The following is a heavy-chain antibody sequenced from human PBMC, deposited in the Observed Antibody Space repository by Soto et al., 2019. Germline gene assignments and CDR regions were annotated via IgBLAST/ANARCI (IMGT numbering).Heavy chain of an antibody. CDR1: GYTLTIYY. D-gene: IGHD6-13*01. J-gene: IGHJ6*02. CDR2: INPSGGST. CDR3: ARSKAAAVIAVGPSYYYYGMDV. V-gene: IGHV1-46*01. Sequence: ASVKFSCKASGYTLTIYYMHWVRQAPGQRLEWMGIINPSGGSTSYAQKFQGRVTMTRDTSTSTVDMELSSLRSEGTAVYYCARSKAAAVIAVGPSYYYYGMDVWGQGTTVTVSS.